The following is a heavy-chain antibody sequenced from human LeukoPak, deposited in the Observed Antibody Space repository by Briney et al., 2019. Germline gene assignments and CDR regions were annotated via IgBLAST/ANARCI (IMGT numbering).Heavy chain of an antibody. V-gene: IGHV3-74*01. CDR1: GFTFSNYW. CDR3: ARRYFDY. CDR2: INSDGSIT. Sequence: GGSLGLSCAASGFTFSNYWMHWVRQTPGKGLVWVSRINSDGSITPYADSVKGRFTISRDNAKNTLYLQMNSLRAEDTAVYYCARRYFDYWGQGTLVTVSS. J-gene: IGHJ4*02.